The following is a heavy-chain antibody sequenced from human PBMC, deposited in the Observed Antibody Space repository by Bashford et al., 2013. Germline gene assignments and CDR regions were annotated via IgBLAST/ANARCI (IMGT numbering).Heavy chain of an antibody. Sequence: VRQAPGKGLEWVANIKQDGSTKYYVDSVRGRFTVSRDNAKNSLYLQMSSLRAEDTAVYYCARIGYSSSSFDYWGQGTLVTVSS. D-gene: IGHD6-6*01. CDR3: ARIGYSSSSFDY. CDR2: IKQDGSTK. V-gene: IGHV3-7*01. J-gene: IGHJ4*02.